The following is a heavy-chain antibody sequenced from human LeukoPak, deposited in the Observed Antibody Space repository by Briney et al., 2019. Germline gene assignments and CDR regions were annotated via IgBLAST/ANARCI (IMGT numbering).Heavy chain of an antibody. CDR3: ARDRRDWFDS. J-gene: IGHJ5*01. CDR1: GYTGASFG. CDR2: VSANNGDT. V-gene: IGHV1-18*01. Sequence: GASVKLSCKASGYTGASFGVSWLWRCPGQRLGWMGWVSANNGDTIYTEKFQARITMTTNTATTTAYMEMRRLSSDDTAVYCCARDRRDWFDSWGQGTLVTVSS.